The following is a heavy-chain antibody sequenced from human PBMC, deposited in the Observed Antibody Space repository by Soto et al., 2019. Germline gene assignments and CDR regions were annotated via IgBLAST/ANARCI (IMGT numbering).Heavy chain of an antibody. Sequence: AEALSLTCAVYGGSFSGYYWSWIRQPPGKGLEWIGEVNHSGSTNYNPSLKSRVTISVDTSKNQFSLKLSSVTAADTAVYYCARGWSGLVIIRFDPWGQGTLVTVSS. CDR1: GGSFSGYY. V-gene: IGHV4-34*01. CDR3: ARGWSGLVIIRFDP. CDR2: VNHSGST. J-gene: IGHJ5*02. D-gene: IGHD3-9*01.